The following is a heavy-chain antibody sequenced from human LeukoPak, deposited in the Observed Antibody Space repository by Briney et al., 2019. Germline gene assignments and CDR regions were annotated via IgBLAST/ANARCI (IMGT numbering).Heavy chain of an antibody. D-gene: IGHD3-22*01. Sequence: SETLSLTCAVYGGSFSGYYWSWIRQPPGKGLEWIGYIYSGGSTNYNPSLKSRVSISVDTSKNQFSLKLSSVTAADTAVYYCARHPTPGYSLPWFDPWGQGTLVTVSS. J-gene: IGHJ5*02. V-gene: IGHV4-59*08. CDR1: GGSFSGYY. CDR2: IYSGGST. CDR3: ARHPTPGYSLPWFDP.